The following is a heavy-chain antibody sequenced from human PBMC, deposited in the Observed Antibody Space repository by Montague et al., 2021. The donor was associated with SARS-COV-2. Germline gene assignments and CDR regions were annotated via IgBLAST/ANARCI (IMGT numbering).Heavy chain of an antibody. V-gene: IGHV3-7*03. Sequence: SLRLSCAASGFTFRSFGMSWVRQAPGKGLKWVANIKQDGSEKYYLDPVEGRFTISGDNAKNSLFLQMNSLRGEDAAVYYCVRDWGRGDFDFWGQGTLVSVSS. CDR2: IKQDGSEK. D-gene: IGHD2-21*01. CDR1: GFTFRSFG. J-gene: IGHJ4*02. CDR3: VRDWGRGDFDF.